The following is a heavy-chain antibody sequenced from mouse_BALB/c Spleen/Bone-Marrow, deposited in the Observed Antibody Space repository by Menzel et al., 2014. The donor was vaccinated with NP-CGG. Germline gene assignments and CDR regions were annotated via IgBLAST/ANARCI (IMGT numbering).Heavy chain of an antibody. Sequence: EVQLQQSGPELVKPGASVKVSCKASGYAFTSYNMYWVKQSHGKSLEWIGYIDPYNGGTTYNQKFKVKATLTVDKSSRTAYMHLNSLTSEDSAVYYCAREGYFAWFAYWGQGTLVTVSA. J-gene: IGHJ3*01. CDR3: AREGYFAWFAY. CDR1: GYAFTSYN. V-gene: IGHV1S135*01. CDR2: IDPYNGGT.